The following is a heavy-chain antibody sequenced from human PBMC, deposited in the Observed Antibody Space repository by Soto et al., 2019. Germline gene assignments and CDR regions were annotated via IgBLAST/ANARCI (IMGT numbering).Heavy chain of an antibody. Sequence: EVQLVESGGGLVQPGRSLRLSCAASGFKFYDYAMHWVRQAPGKGLEWVAGISWNSGGIVYADSVKGRFTISRDNAKRSLSLQMNSLRAEDTAFYYCAKDCIAVAGFNGMAVWGQGTTVTVSS. D-gene: IGHD6-19*01. V-gene: IGHV3-9*01. J-gene: IGHJ6*02. CDR1: GFKFYDYA. CDR3: AKDCIAVAGFNGMAV. CDR2: ISWNSGGI.